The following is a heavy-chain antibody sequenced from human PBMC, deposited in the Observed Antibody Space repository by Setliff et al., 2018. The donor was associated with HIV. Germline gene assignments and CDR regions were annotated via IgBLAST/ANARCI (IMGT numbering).Heavy chain of an antibody. CDR3: ARAHDLSGYGYNLQH. D-gene: IGHD3-22*01. CDR1: GDSISNGRYY. J-gene: IGHJ1*01. CDR2: SYYSGSTSSGST. Sequence: SETLSLTCTVSGDSISNGRYYWSWIRQLPGGGLEWIGYSYYSGSTSSGSTSYNPSLMGRVTLSIDTSKNQFSLKLTSVTAADTAVYYCARAHDLSGYGYNLQHWGQGTLVTAPQ. V-gene: IGHV4-31*03.